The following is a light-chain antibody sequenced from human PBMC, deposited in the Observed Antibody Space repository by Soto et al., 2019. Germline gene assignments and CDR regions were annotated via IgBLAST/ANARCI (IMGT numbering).Light chain of an antibody. CDR1: QSISSSY. CDR3: QQYDDWPIT. CDR2: GAS. Sequence: EIVLTQSPGTLSLSPGERATLSCRASQSISSSYLACYQQKRGQAPRLLIYGASSRATGIPDRFSGSGSGTDFTLTISSLQSEDFAVYFCQQYDDWPITFGQGTRLEI. J-gene: IGKJ5*01. V-gene: IGKV3-20*01.